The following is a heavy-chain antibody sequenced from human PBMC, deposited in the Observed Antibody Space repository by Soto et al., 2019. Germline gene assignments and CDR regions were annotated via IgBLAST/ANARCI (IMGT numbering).Heavy chain of an antibody. CDR3: ARTPVSEYYYYYMDV. V-gene: IGHV5-51*01. D-gene: IGHD1-26*01. CDR2: IYPGDSDT. J-gene: IGHJ6*03. Sequence: GESLKISCKGSGYSFTSHWIGWVRQMPGKGLEWMGIIYPGDSDTRYSPSFQGQVTISADKSISTAYLQWSSLKASDTAMYYCARTPVSEYYYYYMDVWGKGTTVTVSS. CDR1: GYSFTSHW.